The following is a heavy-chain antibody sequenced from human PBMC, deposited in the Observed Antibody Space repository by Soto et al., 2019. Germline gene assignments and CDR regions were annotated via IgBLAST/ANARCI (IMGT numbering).Heavy chain of an antibody. J-gene: IGHJ4*02. CDR1: GGSISSYY. CDR2: IYYSGST. V-gene: IGHV4-59*01. D-gene: IGHD1-1*01. CDR3: ARDKLEYYFDY. Sequence: SETLSLTCTVSGGSISSYYWSWIRQPPGKGLEWIGYIYYSGSTNYNPSLKSRVTISVDTSKNQFSLKLSSVTAADTAVYHCARDKLEYYFDYWGQGTLVTVSS.